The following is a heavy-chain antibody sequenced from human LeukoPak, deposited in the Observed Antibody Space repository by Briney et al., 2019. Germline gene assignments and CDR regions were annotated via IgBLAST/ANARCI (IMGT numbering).Heavy chain of an antibody. CDR3: ATGDYYGSGSYSDY. J-gene: IGHJ4*02. CDR1: GFTFSNYN. CDR2: ISSTSSYI. D-gene: IGHD3-10*01. Sequence: SGGSLRLSCAASGFTFSNYNINWVRQAPGKGLEWVSSISSTSSYIYYADSVKGRFTISRDNAKNSLYLQMNSLRADDTAVYYCATGDYYGSGSYSDYWGQGTLVTVSS. V-gene: IGHV3-21*01.